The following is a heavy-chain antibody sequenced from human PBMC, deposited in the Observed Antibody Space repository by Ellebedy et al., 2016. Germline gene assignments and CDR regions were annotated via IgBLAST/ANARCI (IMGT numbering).Heavy chain of an antibody. D-gene: IGHD3-10*01. J-gene: IGHJ4*02. Sequence: SETLSLXCAVYGGSFSDYYWTWVRQSPGKGLEWLGDVNHGGYTHYNPSLKGRVTISVDTSKNQFSLKVKDMTAADMAVYYCARGRTSMVSKPNYFDSWGQGTRVTVFS. V-gene: IGHV4-34*01. CDR2: VNHGGYT. CDR1: GGSFSDYY. CDR3: ARGRTSMVSKPNYFDS.